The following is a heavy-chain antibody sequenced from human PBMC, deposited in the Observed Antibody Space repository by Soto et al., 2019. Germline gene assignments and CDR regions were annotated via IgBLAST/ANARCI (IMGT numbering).Heavy chain of an antibody. CDR2: IYYSGST. D-gene: IGHD7-27*01. Sequence: SETLSLTCTVSGDSFSSSHYYWGWIRQPPGKGLEWIGSIYYSGSTYYNPSLRSRVTMSVDTSKNQFSLQLSSVTAADTAVYYCARDSLTGDAFDIWGQGTMVTVSS. CDR3: ARDSLTGDAFDI. J-gene: IGHJ3*02. V-gene: IGHV4-39*02. CDR1: GDSFSSSHYY.